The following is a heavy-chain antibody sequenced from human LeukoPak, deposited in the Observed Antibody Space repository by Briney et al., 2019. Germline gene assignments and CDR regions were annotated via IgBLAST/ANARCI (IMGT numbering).Heavy chain of an antibody. CDR3: ARTYGDYDDAFDV. CDR1: GGSLSSSTYY. J-gene: IGHJ3*01. D-gene: IGHD4-17*01. Sequence: PPETLSLTCTVSGGSLSSSTYYCGWIRQPLGKGLEWIGSIYYSGSTYNNPSLKSRVTIFVDTSKNHFSLKLSSVTATDTAVYYCARTYGDYDDAFDVWGQGTMVTVSS. V-gene: IGHV4-39*01. CDR2: IYYSGST.